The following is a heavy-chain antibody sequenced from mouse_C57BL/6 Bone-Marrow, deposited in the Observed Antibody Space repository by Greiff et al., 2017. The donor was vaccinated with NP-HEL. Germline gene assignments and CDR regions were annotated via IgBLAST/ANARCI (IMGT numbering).Heavy chain of an antibody. Sequence: EVQLQQSGAELVRPGASVKLSCTASGFNIKDDYMHWVKQRPEQGLEWIGWIDPENGDTEYASKFQGKATITADTSSHTAYLQLSSLTSEDTAVYYCTSITTVEGYYFDYWGQGTTLTVSS. CDR2: IDPENGDT. V-gene: IGHV14-4*01. J-gene: IGHJ2*01. CDR1: GFNIKDDY. CDR3: TSITTVEGYYFDY. D-gene: IGHD1-1*01.